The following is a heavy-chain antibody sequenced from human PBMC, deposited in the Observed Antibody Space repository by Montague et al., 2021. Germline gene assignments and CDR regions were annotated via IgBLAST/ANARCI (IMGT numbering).Heavy chain of an antibody. Sequence: SLRLSCAASGFTFSNYWMSWVRQAPGKGLEWVANVKQDGSEEHYVDSVKGRFTISRDNAKNSLYLRMNSLRSEDTAVYFCARDQGQGYCGGDCYVGLDYWGQGTLVTVSS. CDR2: VKQDGSEE. V-gene: IGHV3-7*01. CDR3: ARDQGQGYCGGDCYVGLDY. J-gene: IGHJ4*02. CDR1: GFTFSNYW. D-gene: IGHD2-21*01.